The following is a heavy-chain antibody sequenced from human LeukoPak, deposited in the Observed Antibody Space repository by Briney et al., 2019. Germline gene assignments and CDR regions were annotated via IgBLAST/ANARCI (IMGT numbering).Heavy chain of an antibody. J-gene: IGHJ4*02. V-gene: IGHV4-4*07. Sequence: SETLSLTCTVSVGSISSYHWSWIRKPAGKGLEWIGRIYTRGSTNYNPSLKSRVTMSVDTSKNQFSLKLSSVTAADTAVYYCARSAHSGSYSPFDYWGQGTLVTVSS. D-gene: IGHD1-26*01. CDR3: ARSAHSGSYSPFDY. CDR1: VGSISSYH. CDR2: IYTRGST.